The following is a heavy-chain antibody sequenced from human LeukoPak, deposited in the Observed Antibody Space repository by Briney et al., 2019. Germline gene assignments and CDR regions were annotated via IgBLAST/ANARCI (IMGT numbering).Heavy chain of an antibody. Sequence: GASLKISCKGSGYSFTSYWIGWVRQMPGKGLEWMGIIYPGDSDTRHSPSFQGQVTISADKSISTAYLQWSSLKASDTAMYYCARPLRPPGYSSGWYFQHWGQGTLVTVSS. CDR3: ARPLRPPGYSSGWYFQH. V-gene: IGHV5-51*01. D-gene: IGHD6-19*01. J-gene: IGHJ1*01. CDR2: IYPGDSDT. CDR1: GYSFTSYW.